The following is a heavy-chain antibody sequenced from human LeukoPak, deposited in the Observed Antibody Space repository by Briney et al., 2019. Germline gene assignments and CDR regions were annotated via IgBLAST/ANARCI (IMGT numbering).Heavy chain of an antibody. V-gene: IGHV1-46*01. CDR2: INPSGGST. D-gene: IGHD2-2*01. CDR3: ARRGVIDSSTREFDY. Sequence: ASVKVSCKASGYTFTSYYMHWVRQAPGQGLEWMGIINPSGGSTSYAQKFQGRVTITADKSTSTAYMELSSLRSEDTAVYYCARRGVIDSSTREFDYWGQGTLVTVSS. CDR1: GYTFTSYY. J-gene: IGHJ4*02.